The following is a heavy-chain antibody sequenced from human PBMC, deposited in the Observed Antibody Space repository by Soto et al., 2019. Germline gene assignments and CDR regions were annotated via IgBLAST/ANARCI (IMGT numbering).Heavy chain of an antibody. CDR3: ARVGGINWFDP. V-gene: IGHV1-3*01. D-gene: IGHD3-16*01. Sequence: ASVKVSCKASGYTFTSYAMHWVRQAPGQRLEWMGWINAGNGNTKYSQKFQGRVTMTTDTSTSTAYMELRSLRSDDTAVYYCARVGGINWFDPWGQGTLVTVSS. CDR2: INAGNGNT. J-gene: IGHJ5*02. CDR1: GYTFTSYA.